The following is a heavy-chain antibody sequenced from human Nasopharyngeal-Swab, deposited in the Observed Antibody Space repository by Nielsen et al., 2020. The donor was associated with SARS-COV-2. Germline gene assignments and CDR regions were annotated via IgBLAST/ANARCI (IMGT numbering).Heavy chain of an antibody. J-gene: IGHJ6*02. CDR2: ISYDGSNK. CDR3: ARDLNYYDSSGPTVLDV. D-gene: IGHD3-22*01. Sequence: GESLKIPCAASGFTFSSYAMHWVRQAPGKGLEWVAVISYDGSNKYYADSVKGRFTISRDNSKNTLYLQMNSLRAEDTAVYYCARDLNYYDSSGPTVLDVWGQGTTVTVSS. V-gene: IGHV3-30-3*01. CDR1: GFTFSSYA.